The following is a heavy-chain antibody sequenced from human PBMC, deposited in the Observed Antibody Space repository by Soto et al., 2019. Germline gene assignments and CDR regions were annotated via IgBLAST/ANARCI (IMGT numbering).Heavy chain of an antibody. CDR1: GGTFSSYA. Sequence: QVQLVQSGAEVKKPGSSVKVSCKASGGTFSSYAISWVRQAPGQGLEWMGGIIPIFGTANYAQKFQGRVTITAEKSTNTAYMELSSQRSEVTAVYYCSSGLQSQTGATLHWGQGTLVTVSS. V-gene: IGHV1-69*06. D-gene: IGHD4-4*01. J-gene: IGHJ4*02. CDR2: IIPIFGTA. CDR3: SSGLQSQTGATLH.